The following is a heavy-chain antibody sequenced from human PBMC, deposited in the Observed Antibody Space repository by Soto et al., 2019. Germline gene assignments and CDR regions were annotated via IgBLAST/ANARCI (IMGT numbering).Heavy chain of an antibody. Sequence: KPSETLSLTCAVYGGSFSGYYWSWIRQPPGKGLEWIGEINHSGSTNYNPSLKSRVTISVDTSKNQFSLKLSSVTAADTAVYYCARGYYYGSGSYWKYYFDYWGQGTLVTVSS. V-gene: IGHV4-34*01. CDR3: ARGYYYGSGSYWKYYFDY. D-gene: IGHD3-10*01. CDR1: GGSFSGYY. CDR2: INHSGST. J-gene: IGHJ4*02.